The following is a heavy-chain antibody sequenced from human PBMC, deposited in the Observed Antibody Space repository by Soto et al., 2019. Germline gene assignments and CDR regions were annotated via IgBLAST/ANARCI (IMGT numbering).Heavy chain of an antibody. CDR2: ISGSGGST. V-gene: IGHV3-23*01. J-gene: IGHJ4*02. CDR1: GFTFSSYA. CDR3: AKLPDIVVVPAALDY. Sequence: GGSLRLSCAASGFTFSSYAMSWVRQAPGKGLEWVSAISGSGGSTYYADSVKGRFTISRDNSKNTLYLQMNSLRAEDTAVYYCAKLPDIVVVPAALDYWGQGTLVTVSS. D-gene: IGHD2-2*01.